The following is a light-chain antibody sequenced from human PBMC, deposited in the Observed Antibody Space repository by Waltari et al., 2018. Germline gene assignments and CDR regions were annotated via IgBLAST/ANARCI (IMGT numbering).Light chain of an antibody. V-gene: IGKV1-8*01. CDR2: AAS. Sequence: AIRMTQSPSSFSASTGDRVTITCRASQGSSSYLAWYQQKPGKAPKLLIYAASTVQSGVPSRFSGSGSGTDFTLTISCLQSEDFATYYCQQYYSYPRTFGQGTKVEIK. CDR1: QGSSSY. J-gene: IGKJ1*01. CDR3: QQYYSYPRT.